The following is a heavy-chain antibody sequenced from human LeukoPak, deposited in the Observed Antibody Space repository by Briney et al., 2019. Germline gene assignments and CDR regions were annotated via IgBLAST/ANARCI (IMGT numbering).Heavy chain of an antibody. J-gene: IGHJ4*02. V-gene: IGHV4-34*01. CDR1: GGSFSGYY. Sequence: NPSETLSLTCAVYGGSFSGYYWSWIRQPPGKGLEWIGEINHSGSTNYNPSLKSRVTISVDTSKNQFSLKLSSVTAADTAVYYCARGQQLVDNYFDYWGQGTLVTVSS. CDR3: ARGQQLVDNYFDY. CDR2: INHSGST. D-gene: IGHD6-13*01.